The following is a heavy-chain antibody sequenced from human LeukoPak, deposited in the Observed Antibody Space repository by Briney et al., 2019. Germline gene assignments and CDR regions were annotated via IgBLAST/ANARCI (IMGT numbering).Heavy chain of an antibody. CDR1: GGTFSSYA. J-gene: IGHJ4*02. D-gene: IGHD3-10*01. Sequence: SVKVSCKASGGTFSSYAISWVRQAPGQGLEWMGGIIPIFGTANYALKFQGRVTITADESTSTAYMELSSLRSEDTAVYYCARASRKGRYYYGSGSYYLYFDYWGQGTLVTVSS. CDR2: IIPIFGTA. CDR3: ARASRKGRYYYGSGSYYLYFDY. V-gene: IGHV1-69*13.